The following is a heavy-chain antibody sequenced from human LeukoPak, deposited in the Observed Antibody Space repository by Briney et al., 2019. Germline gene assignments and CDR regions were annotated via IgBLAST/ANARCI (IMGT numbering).Heavy chain of an antibody. CDR1: KFTFSSYT. D-gene: IGHD2-8*01. CDR2: NSSSSTYI. V-gene: IGHV3-21*01. J-gene: IGHJ6*02. CDR3: ARGGYCTDGVCYSYDYYGMDV. Sequence: GGSLRLSCAASKFTFSSYTMNWVRQAPGKGLERVSSNSSSSTYIYYADSVKGRFTISRDNAKNSLYLQMNSLRAEDTAVCYCARGGYCTDGVCYSYDYYGMDVWGQGTTVTVSS.